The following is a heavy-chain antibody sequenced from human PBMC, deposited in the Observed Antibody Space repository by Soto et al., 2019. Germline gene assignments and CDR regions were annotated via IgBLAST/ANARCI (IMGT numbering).Heavy chain of an antibody. Sequence: EVQLVESGGGLVQPGRSLRLSCAASGFTFDDYAMNWVRQAPGKGLEWVSGISWNSGSIGYADSVKGRFTISRDNAKNSLYLQMNSLRAEDTALYYCAKDMVAVAGTTLFDYWGQGTLVTVSS. CDR2: ISWNSGSI. J-gene: IGHJ4*02. CDR3: AKDMVAVAGTTLFDY. CDR1: GFTFDDYA. D-gene: IGHD6-19*01. V-gene: IGHV3-9*01.